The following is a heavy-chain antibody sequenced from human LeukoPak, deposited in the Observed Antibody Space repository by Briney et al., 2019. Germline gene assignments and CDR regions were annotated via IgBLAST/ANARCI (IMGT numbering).Heavy chain of an antibody. D-gene: IGHD2-2*01. V-gene: IGHV3-74*01. CDR3: AREICRGNSCYLAY. CDR1: GFTFSLYW. CDR2: INNDGSST. Sequence: GGPLRLSCAASGFTFSLYWMHWVRQAPGKGLVWVSRINNDGSSTTYADSVKGRFTGRFAISRDNAENTLYLQMNSLRAEDTAVYYCAREICRGNSCYLAYWGQGTLVTVSS. J-gene: IGHJ4*02.